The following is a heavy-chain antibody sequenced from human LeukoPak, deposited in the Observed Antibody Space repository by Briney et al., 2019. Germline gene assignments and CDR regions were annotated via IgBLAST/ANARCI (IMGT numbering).Heavy chain of an antibody. D-gene: IGHD3-16*01. CDR2: FGISGTI. V-gene: IGHV3-48*01. Sequence: GGSLTLSCAASGFTVSTYDMHWVRQAPGEGPQWIAYFGISGTIYYADSVRGRFTISRASAKNSQHLEMNSLRVDDTAIYYGAAYGSYPYWGQGTPVAVSP. CDR1: GFTVSTYD. J-gene: IGHJ4*02. CDR3: AAYGSYPY.